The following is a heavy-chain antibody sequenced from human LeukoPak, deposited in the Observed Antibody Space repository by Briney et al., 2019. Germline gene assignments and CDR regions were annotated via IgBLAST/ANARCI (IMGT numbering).Heavy chain of an antibody. CDR2: IYYSGST. Sequence: SETLSLTCTVSGGSISSGDYYWSWIRQPPGKGLEWMGYIYYSGSTYYNPSLKSRVTISVDTSKNQFSLKLSSVTAADTAVYYCARGEWYSSGWFGFDYWGQGTLVTVSS. D-gene: IGHD6-19*01. CDR3: ARGEWYSSGWFGFDY. J-gene: IGHJ4*02. V-gene: IGHV4-30-4*01. CDR1: GGSISSGDYY.